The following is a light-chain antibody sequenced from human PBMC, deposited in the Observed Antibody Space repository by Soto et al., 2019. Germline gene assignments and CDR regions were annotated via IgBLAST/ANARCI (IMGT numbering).Light chain of an antibody. Sequence: EFVLTQSPATLSLSPGERAILSCRASQSVAGSLAWYQQKPGQAPRLLIYDISTRAAAIPARFSGSGSGTDFTLTVSSLEPKDFALYYCQQRSNRITFGQGTRLEIK. CDR1: QSVAGS. V-gene: IGKV3-11*01. CDR3: QQRSNRIT. CDR2: DIS. J-gene: IGKJ5*01.